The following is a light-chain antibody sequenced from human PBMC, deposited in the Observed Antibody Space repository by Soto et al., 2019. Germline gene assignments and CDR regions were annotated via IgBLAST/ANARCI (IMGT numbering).Light chain of an antibody. CDR3: QHYNSYPLI. V-gene: IGKV1-5*03. Sequence: DIQMTQSPSTLSASVGDRVTITCRAGQSISTWLAWYQQKPGEAPKLLIYEASSLESGVPARFSGSGSGTEFTLTISSLQPGDFATYYCQHYNSYPLIFGGGTKVEIK. J-gene: IGKJ4*01. CDR2: EAS. CDR1: QSISTW.